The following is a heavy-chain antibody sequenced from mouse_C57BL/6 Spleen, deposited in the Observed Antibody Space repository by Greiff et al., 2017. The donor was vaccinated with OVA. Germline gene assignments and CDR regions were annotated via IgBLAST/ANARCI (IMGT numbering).Heavy chain of an antibody. CDR3: ARLDDYDGAMDY. V-gene: IGHV1-54*01. Sequence: QVQLKESGAELVRPGTSVKVSCKASGYAFTNYLIEWVKQRPGQGLEWIGVINPGSGGTNYNEKFKGKATLTADKSSSTAYMQLSSLTSEDSAVYFCARLDDYDGAMDYWGQGTSATVSS. D-gene: IGHD2-4*01. CDR2: INPGSGGT. CDR1: GYAFTNYL. J-gene: IGHJ4*01.